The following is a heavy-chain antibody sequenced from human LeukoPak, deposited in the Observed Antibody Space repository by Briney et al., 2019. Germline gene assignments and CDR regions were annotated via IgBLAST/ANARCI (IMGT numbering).Heavy chain of an antibody. Sequence: ASLKVSCKASGYTFTGYYMHWVRQTPGQGLEWMGWINPNSGDTSYAQKFLGRVTMTRDTSISTAYMDLSGLRSDDTAVYYCARAAVSDWFDPWGQGTLVTVSS. V-gene: IGHV1-2*02. D-gene: IGHD3-10*01. CDR2: INPNSGDT. CDR3: ARAAVSDWFDP. CDR1: GYTFTGYY. J-gene: IGHJ5*02.